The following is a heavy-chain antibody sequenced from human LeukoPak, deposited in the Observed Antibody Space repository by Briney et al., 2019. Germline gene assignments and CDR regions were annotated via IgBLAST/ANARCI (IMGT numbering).Heavy chain of an antibody. D-gene: IGHD3-22*01. CDR2: SGSGGST. J-gene: IGHJ4*02. CDR1: GFSVSSNY. V-gene: IGHV3-53*01. CDR3: ARENYYDSSGYGY. Sequence: GGSLRLSCAASGFSVSSNYMSWVRQAPGKGLEWVSAISGSGGSTYNADSVKGRFTTSRDNSKNTLYLQMNSLRAEDTAVYYCARENYYDSSGYGYWGQGTLVTVSS.